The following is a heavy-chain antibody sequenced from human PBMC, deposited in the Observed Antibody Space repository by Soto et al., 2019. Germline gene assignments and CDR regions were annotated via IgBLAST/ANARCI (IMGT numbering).Heavy chain of an antibody. CDR3: ARASRYCSGGSCHYFAY. Sequence: SETLSLTCTVSGGSISSSSYYWGWIRQPPGKGLEWIGSIYYSGSTYYNPSLKSRVTISVDTSKNQFSLKLSSVTAADTAVYYCARASRYCSGGSCHYFAYWGQGTLVTVS. V-gene: IGHV4-39*01. CDR1: GGSISSSSYY. D-gene: IGHD2-15*01. CDR2: IYYSGST. J-gene: IGHJ4*02.